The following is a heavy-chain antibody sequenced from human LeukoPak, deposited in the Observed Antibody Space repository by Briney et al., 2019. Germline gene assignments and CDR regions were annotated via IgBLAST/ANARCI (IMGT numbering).Heavy chain of an antibody. CDR3: ARDLGSSSWYWFDP. CDR1: GFTFSSYS. V-gene: IGHV3-21*01. J-gene: IGHJ5*02. CDR2: ISSSSSYI. Sequence: GGSLRLSCAASGFTFSSYSMNWVRQAPGKGLEWVSSISSSSSYIYYADSVKGRFTISRDNAKNSPYLQMNSLRAEDTAVYYCARDLGSSSWYWFDPWGQGTLVTVSS. D-gene: IGHD6-13*01.